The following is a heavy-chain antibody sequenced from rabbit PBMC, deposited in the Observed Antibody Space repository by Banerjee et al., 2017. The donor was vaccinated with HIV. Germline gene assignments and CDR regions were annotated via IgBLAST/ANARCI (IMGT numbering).Heavy chain of an antibody. D-gene: IGHD6-1*01. CDR3: AREVIGYVYALAL. CDR1: GIDYSTYG. Sequence: QEQLVESGGGLVQPGGSLKLSCKASGIDYSTYGITWLRQAPGKGLEWIAYIYPDYGTTDYSSLVNGRFTVSLDIAQTTVFLQMTSLIAADPATYFCAREVIGYVYALALWGPGTLVPVS. J-gene: IGHJ6*01. V-gene: IGHV1S47*01. CDR2: IYPDYGTT.